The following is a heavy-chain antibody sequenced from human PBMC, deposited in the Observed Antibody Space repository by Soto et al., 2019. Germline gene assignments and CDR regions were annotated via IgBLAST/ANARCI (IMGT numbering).Heavy chain of an antibody. CDR3: ARQAAAGKYYYAMDV. Sequence: SETLSLTCTVSGVSISSYYWSWIRQPPGKGLEWIGYIYYSGSTNYNPSLKSRVTISVDTSKNQFSLKLSSVTAADTAIYYCARQAAAGKYYYAMDVWGQGTTVTVSS. D-gene: IGHD6-13*01. CDR2: IYYSGST. J-gene: IGHJ6*02. V-gene: IGHV4-59*01. CDR1: GVSISSYY.